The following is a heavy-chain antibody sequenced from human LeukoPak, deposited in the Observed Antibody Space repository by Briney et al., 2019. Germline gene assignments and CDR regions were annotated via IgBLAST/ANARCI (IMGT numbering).Heavy chain of an antibody. CDR2: LNPNSGGT. CDR1: GYTLTGYY. D-gene: IGHD3-3*01. J-gene: IGHJ3*02. Sequence: ASLKVSCKHSGYTLTGYYIHWVPQAPGQGLGCMAWLNPNSGGTNYAQKFQGRVTMTRDTSISTDYMELSRLKSDDTAVYYCARGGVVIMSSTLDNDDAFDIWGQGTMVTVSS. CDR3: ARGGVVIMSSTLDNDDAFDI. V-gene: IGHV1-2*02.